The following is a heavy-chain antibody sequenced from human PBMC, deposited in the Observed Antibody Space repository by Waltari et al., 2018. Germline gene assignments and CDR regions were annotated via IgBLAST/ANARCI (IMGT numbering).Heavy chain of an antibody. J-gene: IGHJ6*03. CDR1: GGSISSGSYY. D-gene: IGHD6-6*01. Sequence: QVQLQESGPGLVKPSQTLSLTCTVSGGSISSGSYYWSWIRQPAGKGLEWIGRIRTSGTTNYNPSLKSRVTISVDTSKNQFSLKLSSVTAADTAVYYCARATIAAPFYYYYMDVWGKGTTVTVSS. CDR2: IRTSGTT. V-gene: IGHV4-61*02. CDR3: ARATIAAPFYYYYMDV.